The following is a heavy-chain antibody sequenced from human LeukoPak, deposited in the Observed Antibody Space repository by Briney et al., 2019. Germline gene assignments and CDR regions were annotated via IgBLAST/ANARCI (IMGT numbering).Heavy chain of an antibody. CDR3: AKSQGSSGWYNYYYGMDV. J-gene: IGHJ6*02. CDR1: GFTLSSYA. V-gene: IGHV3-23*01. CDR2: ISGSGGST. D-gene: IGHD6-19*01. Sequence: GGSLRLSCAASGFTLSSYAMSWVRPAPGKGLEWVSAISGSGGSTYYADSVKGRFTISRDNSKNTLYLQMNSLRAEDTAVYYCAKSQGSSGWYNYYYGMDVWGQGTTVTVSS.